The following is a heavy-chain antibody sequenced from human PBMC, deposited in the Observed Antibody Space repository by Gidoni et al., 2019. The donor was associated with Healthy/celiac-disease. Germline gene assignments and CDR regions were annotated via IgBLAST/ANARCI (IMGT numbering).Heavy chain of an antibody. V-gene: IGHV4-39*01. CDR3: ASAEYSSSSIDY. CDR2: IYYSGST. J-gene: IGHJ4*02. D-gene: IGHD6-13*01. Sequence: QLQLQESGPGLVKPSETLSLTCTVSGGSISSSSYYWGWIRQPPGKGLEWIGSIYYSGSTYYNPSLKSRVTISVDTSKNQFSLKLSSVTAADTAVYYCASAEYSSSSIDYWGQGTLVTVSS. CDR1: GGSISSSSYY.